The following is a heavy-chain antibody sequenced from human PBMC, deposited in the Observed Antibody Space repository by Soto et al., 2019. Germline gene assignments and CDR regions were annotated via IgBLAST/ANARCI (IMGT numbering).Heavy chain of an antibody. D-gene: IGHD2-2*01. Sequence: EVQLVASVGGLVQPGGSLRLSCAASGVTFCSYWMSWIRQVPGKGPEWVTNIKQDGSERYYVDSVKGRFTISRDNGVNSLFLQMKRLRGEYTALYYCARARYCTTTTCHQVDSASGPQYYFDYWGQGILVTVSS. CDR2: IKQDGSER. CDR1: GVTFCSYW. CDR3: ARARYCTTTTCHQVDSASGPQYYFDY. V-gene: IGHV3-7*01. J-gene: IGHJ4*02.